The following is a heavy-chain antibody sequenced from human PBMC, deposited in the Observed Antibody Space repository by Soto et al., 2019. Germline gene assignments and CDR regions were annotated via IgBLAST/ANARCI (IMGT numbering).Heavy chain of an antibody. CDR3: ARSYCSSTSCRQLDV. CDR1: GYTFTSYD. Sequence: QVQLVQSGAEVKKPGASVKVSCKASGYTFTSYDINWVRQATGLGLEWMGWRNPNSGNTGYAQNFQGRVTMTRDTSINTAYMELSSLRSEDTAVYFCARSYCSSTSCRQLDVWGKGTTVTVSS. CDR2: RNPNSGNT. V-gene: IGHV1-8*01. D-gene: IGHD2-2*01. J-gene: IGHJ6*04.